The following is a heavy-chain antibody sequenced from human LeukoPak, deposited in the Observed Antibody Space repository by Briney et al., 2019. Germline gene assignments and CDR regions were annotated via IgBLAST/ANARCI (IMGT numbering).Heavy chain of an antibody. CDR2: FYSGGST. Sequence: PGGSLRLSCVASGINVINSYMAWVRQAPGKGLEWVSVFYSGGSTYYTDSVKGRFTMSRDNSKNTLDLQMNSLRAEDTAVYYCAKSDWIGYSAFDYWGQGTLVTVSS. J-gene: IGHJ4*02. V-gene: IGHV3-53*01. D-gene: IGHD3-3*01. CDR1: GINVINSY. CDR3: AKSDWIGYSAFDY.